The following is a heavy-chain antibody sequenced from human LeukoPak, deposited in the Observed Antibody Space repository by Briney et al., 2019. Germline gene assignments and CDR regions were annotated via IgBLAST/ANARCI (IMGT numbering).Heavy chain of an antibody. J-gene: IGHJ3*02. CDR1: GFTFSSYG. Sequence: GGSLRLSCAASGFTFSSYGMHWVRQAPGKGLDWVAFIRYDGINKYYADSVKGRFTISRDNSKNTLYLQMNSLRAEDTAVYYCAKATAVANDAFDIWGQGTMVTVSS. CDR3: AKATAVANDAFDI. D-gene: IGHD5-18*01. CDR2: IRYDGINK. V-gene: IGHV3-30*02.